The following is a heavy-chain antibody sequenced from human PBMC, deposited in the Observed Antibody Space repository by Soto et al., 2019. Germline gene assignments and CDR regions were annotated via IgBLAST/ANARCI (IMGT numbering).Heavy chain of an antibody. CDR1: GYSLSNYG. CDR3: ARDSMTGYLQFDY. D-gene: IGHD3-9*01. V-gene: IGHV1-18*01. CDR2: INANNGRT. J-gene: IGHJ4*02. Sequence: QVHLVQSGPEVKKPGASVKVSCGASGYSLSNYGISWVRQAPGRGLEWMGWINANNGRTNYAQNFRGRVTMTTDTSASTAYLDVRSLRSDDTAVYFCARDSMTGYLQFDYWGQGTLVTVSS.